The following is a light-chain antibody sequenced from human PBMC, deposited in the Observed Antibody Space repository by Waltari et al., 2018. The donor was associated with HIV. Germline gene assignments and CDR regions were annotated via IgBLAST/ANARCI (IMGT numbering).Light chain of an antibody. Sequence: SYVLTQSPSVSVAPGQTARITCGADNIGSKTVHWYQQKPGQAPLLVVYDDTDRPPGIPERISGSNSGNTATLTISAVEAGDEADNYCHVWDSSSAHVVFGGGTKVTVL. V-gene: IGLV3-21*02. CDR3: HVWDSSSAHVV. CDR2: DDT. CDR1: NIGSKT. J-gene: IGLJ2*01.